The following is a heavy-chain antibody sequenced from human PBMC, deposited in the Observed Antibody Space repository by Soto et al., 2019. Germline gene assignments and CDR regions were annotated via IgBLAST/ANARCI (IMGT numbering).Heavy chain of an antibody. CDR1: GYTFTSYD. Sequence: ASVKVSCKASGYTFTSYDINWVRQATGQGLEWMGWMNPNSGNTGYAQKFQGRVTMTRNTSISTAYMELSSLRSEDTAVYYCARRTIFGVVALYYYYYMDVWGKGTTVTVSS. D-gene: IGHD3-3*01. CDR3: ARRTIFGVVALYYYYYMDV. CDR2: MNPNSGNT. J-gene: IGHJ6*03. V-gene: IGHV1-8*01.